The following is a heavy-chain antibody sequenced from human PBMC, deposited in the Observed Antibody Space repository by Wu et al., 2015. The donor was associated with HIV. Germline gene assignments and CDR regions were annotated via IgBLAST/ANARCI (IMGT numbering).Heavy chain of an antibody. CDR2: ISAYNGHT. CDR1: GYSFTTHG. D-gene: IGHD5-12*01. Sequence: QVHLVQSGDEVKKPGASVKVSCKASGYSFTTHGISWVRQAPGQGLEWMGWISAYNGHTRYAEKFQGRVTMTRDTSTSTVYMELSSLRSEDTAVYYCAINSDSVATSLYSLGVWGQGTVVTVSS. J-gene: IGHJ6*02. CDR3: AINSDSVATSLYSLGV. V-gene: IGHV1-18*04.